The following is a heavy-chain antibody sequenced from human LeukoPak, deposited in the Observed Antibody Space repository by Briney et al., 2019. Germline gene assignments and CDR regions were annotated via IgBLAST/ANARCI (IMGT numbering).Heavy chain of an antibody. Sequence: GGSLRLSCAASGFTFSSYGMNWVRQAPGKGLEWVSGISGSGGTTYYADSVKGRFTISRDNSKNSLSLQVSSLRAEDTAVYYCAKTNGYYSDWGQGNLVTVSS. CDR3: AKTNGYYSD. CDR1: GFTFSSYG. D-gene: IGHD3-22*01. V-gene: IGHV3-23*01. J-gene: IGHJ4*02. CDR2: ISGSGGTT.